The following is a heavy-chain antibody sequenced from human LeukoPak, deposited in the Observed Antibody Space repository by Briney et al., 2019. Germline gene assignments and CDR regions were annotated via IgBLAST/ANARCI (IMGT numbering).Heavy chain of an antibody. CDR1: GFTFSDYW. J-gene: IGHJ6*03. V-gene: IGHV3-11*04. Sequence: PGGSLRLSCAASGFTFSDYWMSWVRQAPGKGLEWVSYTTSTGRTTYYADSVKGRFTISRDNAKHSLYLQMNSLRVEDTAVYYCARLPDPYYYYYMDVWGKGTTVTVSS. CDR3: ARLPDPYYYYYMDV. CDR2: TTSTGRTT.